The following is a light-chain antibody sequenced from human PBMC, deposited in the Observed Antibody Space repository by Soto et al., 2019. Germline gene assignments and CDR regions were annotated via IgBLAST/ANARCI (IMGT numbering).Light chain of an antibody. Sequence: DIVLTQSPGTLSLSPGERATLSCRASQSVSSSYLAWYQQKPGQAPRLLIYGASSRATVIPDRFSGSGSGTDFTLTISRLEPEDFAVYYCQQYGSSPSWTFGQGTKVEIK. J-gene: IGKJ1*01. V-gene: IGKV3-20*01. CDR2: GAS. CDR3: QQYGSSPSWT. CDR1: QSVSSSY.